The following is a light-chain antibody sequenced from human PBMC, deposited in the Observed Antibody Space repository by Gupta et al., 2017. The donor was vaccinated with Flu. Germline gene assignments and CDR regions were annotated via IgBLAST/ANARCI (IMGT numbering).Light chain of an antibody. V-gene: IGKV1-5*03. J-gene: IGKJ3*01. CDR3: QQYNSYSIT. CDR2: KAS. Sequence: PSTLSASVGDRVTITCRANQNIHSWLVWYQQKPGKAPKLLIYKASDLESGVPSRFSGSGSGTEFTLTISSLQPDDFATYYCQQYNSYSITFGPGTKVDIK. CDR1: QNIHSW.